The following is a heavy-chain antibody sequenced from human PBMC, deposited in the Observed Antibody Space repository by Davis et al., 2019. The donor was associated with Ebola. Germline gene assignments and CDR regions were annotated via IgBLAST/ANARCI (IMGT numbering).Heavy chain of an antibody. CDR3: ARDRGLVVVAATGAFDI. Sequence: PGGSLRLSCAASGFTFSSYSMNWVRQAPGKGLEWVSYISSSSSTIYYADSVKGRFTISRDNAKNSLYLQMNSLRAEDTAVYYCARDRGLVVVAATGAFDIWGQGTMVTVSS. V-gene: IGHV3-48*01. J-gene: IGHJ3*02. CDR2: ISSSSSTI. CDR1: GFTFSSYS. D-gene: IGHD2-15*01.